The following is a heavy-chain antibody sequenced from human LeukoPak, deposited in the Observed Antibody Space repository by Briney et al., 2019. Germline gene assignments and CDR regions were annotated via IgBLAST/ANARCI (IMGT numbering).Heavy chain of an antibody. J-gene: IGHJ5*02. D-gene: IGHD3-10*01. V-gene: IGHV4-59*12. Sequence: SETLSLTCTVSGGSISSYYWSWIRQPPGKGLEWIGYIYYSGSTNYNPSLKSRVTISVDTSKNQFSLKLSSVTAADTAVYYCARTYYYGSGSYYNGHNWFDPWGQGTLVTVSS. CDR2: IYYSGST. CDR3: ARTYYYGSGSYYNGHNWFDP. CDR1: GGSISSYY.